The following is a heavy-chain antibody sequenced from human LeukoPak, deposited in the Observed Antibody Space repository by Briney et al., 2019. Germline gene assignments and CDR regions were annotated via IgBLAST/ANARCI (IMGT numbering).Heavy chain of an antibody. CDR2: IYTSGST. J-gene: IGHJ4*02. CDR1: GCSISSGSYY. V-gene: IGHV4-61*02. CDR3: ARAGDGYNGDLEY. Sequence: SETLSLTCTVSGCSISSGSYYWSWIRQPAGKGLEWIGRIYTSGSTNYNPSLKRRVTISVDTSKNQFSLKLSSVTAADTAVYYCARAGDGYNGDLEYWGQGTLVTVSS. D-gene: IGHD5-24*01.